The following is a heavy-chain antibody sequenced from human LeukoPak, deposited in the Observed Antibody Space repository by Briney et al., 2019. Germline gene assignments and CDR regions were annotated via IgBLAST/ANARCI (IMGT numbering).Heavy chain of an antibody. CDR1: GGTFSSYA. V-gene: IGHV1-69*05. CDR3: ARDRSEMATTRTFDY. Sequence: SVKVSCKASGGTFSSYAISWVRQAPGQGLEWMGGIIPIFGTANYAQKFQGRVTITTDESTSTAYMELSSLRSEDTAAYYCARDRSEMATTRTFDYWGQGTLDTVSS. CDR2: IIPIFGTA. D-gene: IGHD5-24*01. J-gene: IGHJ4*02.